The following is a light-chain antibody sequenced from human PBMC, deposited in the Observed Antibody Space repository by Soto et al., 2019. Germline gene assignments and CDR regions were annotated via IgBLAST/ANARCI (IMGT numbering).Light chain of an antibody. Sequence: DIQMTQSPSSVSAYVGDRVTITCRASQGISAWLAWYQQKPGKAPKLLIYGASSLQSGVPSRFSGSGSGTEFTLTISGLQPGDSATYYCQQYNSYSPTFGQGTKVDIK. V-gene: IGKV1D-16*01. J-gene: IGKJ1*01. CDR1: QGISAW. CDR3: QQYNSYSPT. CDR2: GAS.